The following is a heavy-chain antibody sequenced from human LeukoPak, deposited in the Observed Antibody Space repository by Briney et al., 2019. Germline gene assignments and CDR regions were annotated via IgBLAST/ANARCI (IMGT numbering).Heavy chain of an antibody. CDR1: GDSFTSYW. J-gene: IGHJ4*02. Sequence: GESLKISWTCSGDSFTSYWIGWGHPMPGKGLEWMGIIYPGDSDTRYSPSFQGQVIISADKSISTAYLQWSSLKASDTAMYYCARLVRGVKGVDYWGQGTLVTVSS. CDR3: ARLVRGVKGVDY. D-gene: IGHD3-10*02. CDR2: IYPGDSDT. V-gene: IGHV5-51*07.